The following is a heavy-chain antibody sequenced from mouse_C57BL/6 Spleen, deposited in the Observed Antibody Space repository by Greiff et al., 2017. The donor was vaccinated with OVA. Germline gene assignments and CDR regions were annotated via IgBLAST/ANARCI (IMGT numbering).Heavy chain of an antibody. CDR2: IDPSDSYT. D-gene: IGHD1-1*01. Sequence: QVQLQQPGAELVRPGTSVKLSCKASGYTFTSYWMHWVKQRPGQGLEWIGVIDPSDSYTNYNQKFKGKATLTVDTSSSTAYMQLSSLTSEDSAVYYCARAFTTVVATDYAMDYWGQGTSVTVSS. J-gene: IGHJ4*01. CDR3: ARAFTTVVATDYAMDY. CDR1: GYTFTSYW. V-gene: IGHV1-59*01.